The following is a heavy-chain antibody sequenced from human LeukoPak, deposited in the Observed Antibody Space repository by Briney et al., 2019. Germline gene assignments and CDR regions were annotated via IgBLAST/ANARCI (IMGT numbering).Heavy chain of an antibody. CDR2: MKEDGGEE. V-gene: IGHV3-7*01. CDR3: ATGGALVGHFPY. D-gene: IGHD1-26*01. CDR1: GFDLSYSP. Sequence: AGGSLRLSCVVSGFDLSYSPVTWVRQARGKGPEWVAKMKEDGGEEHYVDCVKGRFTITRDKAKNSLYLQMNSLRVEDTAVYYGATGGALVGHFPYWGQGTLVTVSS. J-gene: IGHJ4*02.